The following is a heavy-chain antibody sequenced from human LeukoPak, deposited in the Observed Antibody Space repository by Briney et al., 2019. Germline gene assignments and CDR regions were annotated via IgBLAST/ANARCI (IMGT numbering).Heavy chain of an antibody. CDR3: ARGFSGSYFGY. J-gene: IGHJ4*02. D-gene: IGHD1-26*01. CDR1: GFTFSSYS. Sequence: GGSLRLSCAASGFTFSSYSMNWVRQAPGKGLEWVSYISSSSSTLYYADSVKGRFTISRDNAKNSLYLQMNSLRAEDTAVYYCARGFSGSYFGYWGQGTLVTVSS. V-gene: IGHV3-48*01. CDR2: ISSSSSTL.